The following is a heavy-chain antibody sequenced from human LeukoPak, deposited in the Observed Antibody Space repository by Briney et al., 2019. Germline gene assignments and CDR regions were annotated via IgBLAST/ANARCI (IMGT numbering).Heavy chain of an antibody. J-gene: IGHJ6*03. D-gene: IGHD3-10*01. CDR1: GFTFSSYW. V-gene: IGHV3-7*01. CDR3: ARASMVRGNLEKSYYYYYYMDV. Sequence: GGSLRLSCAASGFTFSSYWMGWVRQAPGKGLEWVANIKQDGSEKYYVDSVKGRFTISRDNAKNSLYLQMNSLRAEDTAVYYCARASMVRGNLEKSYYYYYYMDVWGKGTTVTISS. CDR2: IKQDGSEK.